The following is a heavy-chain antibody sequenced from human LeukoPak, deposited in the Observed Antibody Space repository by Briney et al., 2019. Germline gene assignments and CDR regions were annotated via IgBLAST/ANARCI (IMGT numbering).Heavy chain of an antibody. Sequence: PGGSLRLSCAASGFTFSRYWMNWVRQAPGKGLEWVANIKQDGSAQNYVDSVRGRFTISRDNAGNSLYLQMDTLRVEDTAVYYCTRDLMDYDVSTGLHHYYMDVWGQGTTVTVSS. CDR2: IKQDGSAQ. D-gene: IGHD3-9*01. CDR3: TRDLMDYDVSTGLHHYYMDV. V-gene: IGHV3-7*01. J-gene: IGHJ6*02. CDR1: GFTFSRYW.